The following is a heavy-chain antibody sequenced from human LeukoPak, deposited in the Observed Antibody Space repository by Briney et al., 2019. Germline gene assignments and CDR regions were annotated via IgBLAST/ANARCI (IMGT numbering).Heavy chain of an antibody. V-gene: IGHV4-59*01. Sequence: SETLSLTCTVSGDSINSYYWSWIRQPPGKGLEWIGYIYYSGSTNHNPSLKSRVTITIDTSKNQFSLNLSSVTAADTAVYYCARGRSGVVPGPMPFDYWGLGTLVTVSS. CDR3: ARGRSGVVPGPMPFDY. CDR1: GDSINSYY. D-gene: IGHD3-3*01. J-gene: IGHJ4*02. CDR2: IYYSGST.